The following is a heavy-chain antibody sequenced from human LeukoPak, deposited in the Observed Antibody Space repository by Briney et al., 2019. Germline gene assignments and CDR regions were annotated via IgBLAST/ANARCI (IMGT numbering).Heavy chain of an antibody. J-gene: IGHJ6*02. Sequence: PGGSLRLSCVVSGFTFSSYWMSWVRQAPGEGLEWVANIKQDGSEKYYVDSVKGRFTISRDNSKNTLYLQMNSLRAEDTAVYYCARGLEGYSYDYYYGMDVWGQGTTVTVSS. D-gene: IGHD5-18*01. V-gene: IGHV3-7*03. CDR2: IKQDGSEK. CDR1: GFTFSSYW. CDR3: ARGLEGYSYDYYYGMDV.